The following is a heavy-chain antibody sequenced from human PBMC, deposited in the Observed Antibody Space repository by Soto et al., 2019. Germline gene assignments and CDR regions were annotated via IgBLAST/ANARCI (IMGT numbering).Heavy chain of an antibody. V-gene: IGHV4-30-4*01. Sequence: SETLSLTCTVSGGSISSGDYYWSWIRQPPGKGLEWIGYIYYSGSTYYNPSIKSRVTISVDTSKNQFSLKLSSVTAADTAVYYCARDKRITIFGVVIEGDPTDYYGMDVWGQGTTVTVSS. D-gene: IGHD3-3*01. CDR2: IYYSGST. J-gene: IGHJ6*02. CDR3: ARDKRITIFGVVIEGDPTDYYGMDV. CDR1: GGSISSGDYY.